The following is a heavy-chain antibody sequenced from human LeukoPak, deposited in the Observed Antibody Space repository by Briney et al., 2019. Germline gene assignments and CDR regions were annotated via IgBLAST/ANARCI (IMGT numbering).Heavy chain of an antibody. CDR2: IYSGGST. Sequence: GGSLRLSCAASRFTVSSNSMSWVRQAPGKGLEWVSVIYSGGSTYYADSVKGRFTISRDNSKNTLFLQMNSLRVEDTAVYYCATGVAFDYWGQGTLVTVSS. CDR3: ATGVAFDY. J-gene: IGHJ4*02. D-gene: IGHD2-15*01. V-gene: IGHV3-53*01. CDR1: RFTVSSNS.